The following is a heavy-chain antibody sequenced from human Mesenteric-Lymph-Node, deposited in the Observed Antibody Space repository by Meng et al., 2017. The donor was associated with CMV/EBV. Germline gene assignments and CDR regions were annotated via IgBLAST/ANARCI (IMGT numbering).Heavy chain of an antibody. Sequence: SGGSSSSSNWWSWVRQPPGKGLEWIGEIYHSGSTSYNPSLKSRVTISVDTSKNQFSLKLSSVTAADTAVYYCASHPRYSGRYSPFDYWGQGTLVTVSS. J-gene: IGHJ4*02. CDR1: GGSSSSSNW. D-gene: IGHD1-26*01. CDR3: ASHPRYSGRYSPFDY. V-gene: IGHV4-4*02. CDR2: IYHSGST.